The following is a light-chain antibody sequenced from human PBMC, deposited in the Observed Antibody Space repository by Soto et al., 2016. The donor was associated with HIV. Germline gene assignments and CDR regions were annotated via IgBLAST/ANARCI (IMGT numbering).Light chain of an antibody. CDR1: QSISNY. V-gene: IGKV1-27*01. CDR3: QKYNSAPET. Sequence: RITITCRASQSISNYLAWYQQKPGKVPKLLIYGASTLQSGVPSRFSGSRSGTDFTLTISSLQPEDVATYYCQKYNSAPETFGQGTKV. CDR2: GAS. J-gene: IGKJ1*01.